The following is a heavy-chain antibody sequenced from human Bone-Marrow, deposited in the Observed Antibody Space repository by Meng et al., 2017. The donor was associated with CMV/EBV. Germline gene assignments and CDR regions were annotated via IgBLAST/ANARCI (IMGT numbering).Heavy chain of an antibody. CDR3: ARDLAAAGIHWFDP. Sequence: GPLRLSCTVSGGSINTDHYCWGWIRQPPGKGLEWIGNFCYSGTTSYNPSLNSRVSMSVDTSKSRFSLTLRSVTAADTAVYYCARDLAAAGIHWFDPWGQGTLVTVSS. CDR2: FCYSGTT. D-gene: IGHD6-13*01. V-gene: IGHV4-39*02. J-gene: IGHJ5*02. CDR1: GGSINTDHYC.